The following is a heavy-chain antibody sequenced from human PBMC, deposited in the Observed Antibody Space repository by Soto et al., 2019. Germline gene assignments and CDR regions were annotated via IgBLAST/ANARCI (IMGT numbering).Heavy chain of an antibody. CDR1: GGSISIINHY. V-gene: IGHV4-31*03. D-gene: IGHD2-21*02. CDR3: AKAEDNGGNSRPFDS. J-gene: IGHJ4*02. Sequence: QLQLQESGPGLVKPSQTLSLSCTVSGGSISIINHYWTWIRQHPGKGLEWIGFISHSGSTYYNPSLTSRVTISLDTSKNQFSLTLSSVTAAATAVYFCAKAEDNGGNSRPFDSWGQGTLVTVSS. CDR2: ISHSGST.